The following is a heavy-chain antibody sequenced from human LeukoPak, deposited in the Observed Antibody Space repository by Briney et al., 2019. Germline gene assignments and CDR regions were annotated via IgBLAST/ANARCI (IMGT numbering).Heavy chain of an antibody. D-gene: IGHD3-10*01. Sequence: GGSLRLSCAASGFTFSSYWMSWVRQAPGKGLEWVANIKQDGSGKYYVDSVKGRFTISRDNAKNSLYLQMNSLRAEDTAVYYCARDGFGYGSGSYYIYYGMDVWGKGTTATVSS. J-gene: IGHJ6*04. CDR3: ARDGFGYGSGSYYIYYGMDV. CDR1: GFTFSSYW. V-gene: IGHV3-7*03. CDR2: IKQDGSGK.